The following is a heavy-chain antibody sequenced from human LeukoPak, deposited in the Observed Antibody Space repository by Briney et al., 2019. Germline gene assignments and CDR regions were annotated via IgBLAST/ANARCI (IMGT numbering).Heavy chain of an antibody. CDR3: ARDYGRSRDYGMDV. V-gene: IGHV3-74*03. J-gene: IGHJ6*02. D-gene: IGHD3-10*01. CDR2: INSDGSST. CDR1: GFTFSNYW. Sequence: GGSLRLSCAASGFTFSNYWMHWVRQAPGKGLVWVSRINSDGSSTTYADSVKGRFTISRDNAKNTLYLQMNRLRAEDTAVYYCARDYGRSRDYGMDVWGQGTTVTVSS.